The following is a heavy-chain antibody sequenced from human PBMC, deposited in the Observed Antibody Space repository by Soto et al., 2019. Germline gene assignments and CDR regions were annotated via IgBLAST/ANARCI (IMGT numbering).Heavy chain of an antibody. CDR1: GFSVSSNY. CDR2: IYSGGST. J-gene: IGHJ4*02. CDR3: ARRHYYGSD. V-gene: IGHV3-66*04. D-gene: IGHD3-10*01. Sequence: EVQLVESGGGLVQPGGSLRLSCAASGFSVSSNYMYWVRQAPGKGLECVSLIYSGGSTDHADSVKDRFTISRDNSKNTLYLQMNSLRAEDTAVSYCARRHYYGSDWGQGTLVTVSS.